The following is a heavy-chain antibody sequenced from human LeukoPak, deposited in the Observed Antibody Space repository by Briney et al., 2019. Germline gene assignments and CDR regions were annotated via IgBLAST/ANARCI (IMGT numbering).Heavy chain of an antibody. Sequence: GGSLRLSCAASGFTFSSYWMSWVRQAPGKGLEWVANIKQDGSEKYYVDSVKGRFTISRDNAKNSPYLQMNSLRAEDTAVYYCASGVYSSSSFFDYWGQGTLVTVSS. CDR3: ASGVYSSSSFFDY. J-gene: IGHJ4*02. CDR2: IKQDGSEK. V-gene: IGHV3-7*01. D-gene: IGHD6-6*01. CDR1: GFTFSSYW.